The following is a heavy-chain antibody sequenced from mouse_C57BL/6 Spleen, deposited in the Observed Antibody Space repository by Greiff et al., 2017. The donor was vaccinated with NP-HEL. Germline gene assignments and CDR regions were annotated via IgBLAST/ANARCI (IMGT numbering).Heavy chain of an antibody. J-gene: IGHJ4*01. CDR3: AREFATMVTGLAMDY. D-gene: IGHD2-2*01. V-gene: IGHV5-4*01. CDR1: GFTFSSYA. CDR2: ISDGGSYT. Sequence: EVKLVESGGGLVKPGGSLKLSCAASGFTFSSYAMSWVRQTPEKRLEWVATISDGGSYTYYPDNVKGRFTISRDNAKNNLYLQMSHLKSEDTAMYYCAREFATMVTGLAMDYWGQGTSVTVSS.